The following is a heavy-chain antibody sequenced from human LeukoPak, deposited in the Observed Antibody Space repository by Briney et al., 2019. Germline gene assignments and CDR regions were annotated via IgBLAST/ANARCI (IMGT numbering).Heavy chain of an antibody. CDR3: ARLISYYYDSSGSSWFDP. J-gene: IGHJ5*02. Sequence: PGGSLRLSCAASGFTFSSYWMSWVRQAPGKGLEWVANIKQDGSEKYYVDPVKGRFTISRDNAKNSLYLQMNSLRAEDTAVYYCARLISYYYDSSGSSWFDPWGQGTLVTVSS. D-gene: IGHD3-22*01. CDR2: IKQDGSEK. V-gene: IGHV3-7*01. CDR1: GFTFSSYW.